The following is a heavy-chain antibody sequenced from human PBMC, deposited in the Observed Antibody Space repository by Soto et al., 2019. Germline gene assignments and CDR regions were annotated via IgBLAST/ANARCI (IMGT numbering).Heavy chain of an antibody. D-gene: IGHD4-17*01. CDR3: ARVRSVHDYDLFIDY. CDR1: GFTFSSYW. J-gene: IGHJ4*02. Sequence: EVQLVESGGGLVQPGGSLRLSCAASGFTFSSYWMHWVRQAPGKGLVWVSRINSDGSSTSYADSVKGRFTISRDNAKNTLYLQMNSLRAEDTAVYYCARVRSVHDYDLFIDYWGQGTLVTVSS. CDR2: INSDGSST. V-gene: IGHV3-74*01.